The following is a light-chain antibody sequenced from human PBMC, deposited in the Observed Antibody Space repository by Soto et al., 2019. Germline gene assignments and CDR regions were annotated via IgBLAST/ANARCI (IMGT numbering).Light chain of an antibody. CDR1: QSLLHSNGYNY. J-gene: IGKJ1*01. V-gene: IGKV2-28*01. CDR3: MQALQTPPT. Sequence: DIVMTQSPLSLPVTPGEPXXXXCRSSQSLLHSNGYNYLDWYLQKPGQSPQLLIYLGSNRASGVPDRFSGSGSGTDFTLKISRVEAEDVGVYYCMQALQTPPTFGQGTKVDIK. CDR2: LGS.